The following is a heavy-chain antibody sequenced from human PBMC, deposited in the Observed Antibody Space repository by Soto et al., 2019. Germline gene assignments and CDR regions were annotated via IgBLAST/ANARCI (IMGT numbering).Heavy chain of an antibody. CDR3: VPGSSGTAGEDC. V-gene: IGHV3-23*01. J-gene: IGHJ4*02. D-gene: IGHD1-26*01. Sequence: PGGSLRLSAATSGFTIAAHAVTWVRQAPGKGLEWVSSISESGDITFYAESVRGRFTISRDNSKNMLFLQLSSLRVEDTAMYYCVPGSSGTAGEDCWGQGTLVTVSS. CDR1: GFTIAAHA. CDR2: ISESGDIT.